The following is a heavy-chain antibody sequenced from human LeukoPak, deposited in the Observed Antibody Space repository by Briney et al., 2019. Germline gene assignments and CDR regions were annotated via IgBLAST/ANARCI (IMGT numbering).Heavy chain of an antibody. D-gene: IGHD3-22*01. CDR3: ARDLVPPYYDSSGYYSS. CDR1: GYTFTSYA. CDR2: INAGNGNT. J-gene: IGHJ4*02. V-gene: IGHV1-3*01. Sequence: ASVKVSCKASGYTFTSYAMHWVRQAPGQRLEWMGWINAGNGNTKYSQKFQGRVTITRDTSASTAYMELSSLRSEDTAVYYCARDLVPPYYDSSGYYSSWGQGTLVTVSS.